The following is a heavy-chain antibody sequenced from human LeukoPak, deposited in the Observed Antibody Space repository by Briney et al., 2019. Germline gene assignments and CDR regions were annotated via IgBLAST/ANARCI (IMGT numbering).Heavy chain of an antibody. CDR2: IYPGDSDT. J-gene: IGHJ6*03. CDR3: ARQGGGSSGWHKEHYYYYMDV. V-gene: IGHV5-51*01. D-gene: IGHD6-19*01. CDR1: GSSFTNYW. Sequence: GESLKISCKGSGSSFTNYWIGWVRQMPGKGLEWMGIIYPGDSDTRYSPSFQGQVTISADKSISTAYLQWSSLKASDTAIYHCARQGGGSSGWHKEHYYYYMDVWGKGTTVIVSS.